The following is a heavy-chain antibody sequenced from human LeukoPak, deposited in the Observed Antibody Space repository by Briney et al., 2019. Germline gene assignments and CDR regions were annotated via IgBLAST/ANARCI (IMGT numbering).Heavy chain of an antibody. Sequence: PSETLSLTCTVSGDSISSSDYYWGWIRRPPGKGLEWIGSIYSSGSTYYNSSLKSRVIILIDTAKNHFSLNLSSVTAADTAVYYCARSDGYGLVGIWGQGTMVTVSS. CDR2: IYSSGST. V-gene: IGHV4-39*07. CDR1: GDSISSSDYY. D-gene: IGHD3-10*01. J-gene: IGHJ3*02. CDR3: ARSDGYGLVGI.